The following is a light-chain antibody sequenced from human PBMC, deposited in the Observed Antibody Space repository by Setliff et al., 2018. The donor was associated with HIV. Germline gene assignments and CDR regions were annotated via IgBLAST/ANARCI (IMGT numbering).Light chain of an antibody. Sequence: SVLTQPASVSGSPGQSITISCTGTSSDVGGYNYVSWYQQHPGKAPKLIIYDVKNRTSGVSNRFSGSKSGNTASLTISGLQAEDEADYYCSSYAITNTLLFGTGTKVTVL. CDR3: SSYAITNTLL. V-gene: IGLV2-14*03. CDR2: DVK. CDR1: SSDVGGYNY. J-gene: IGLJ1*01.